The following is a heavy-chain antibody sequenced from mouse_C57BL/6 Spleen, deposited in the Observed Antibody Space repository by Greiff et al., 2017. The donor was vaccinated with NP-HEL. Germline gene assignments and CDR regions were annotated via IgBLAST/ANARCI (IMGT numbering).Heavy chain of an antibody. D-gene: IGHD1-1*01. V-gene: IGHV1-64*01. CDR2: IHPNSGST. CDR1: GYTFTSYW. Sequence: QVQLQQSGAELVKPGASVKLSCKASGYTFTSYWMHWVKQRPGQGLEWIGMIHPNSGSTNYNEKFKSKATLTVDKSSSTAYMQLSSLTSEDSAVYYCARDGSSYSAWFAYWGQGTLVTVSA. CDR3: ARDGSSYSAWFAY. J-gene: IGHJ3*01.